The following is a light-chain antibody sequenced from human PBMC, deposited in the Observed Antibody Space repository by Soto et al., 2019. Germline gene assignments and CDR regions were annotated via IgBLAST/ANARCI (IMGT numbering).Light chain of an antibody. CDR1: QSVSYW. CDR2: DAS. CDR3: QQYGFS. Sequence: DIHMTQSPSTLSASVGDRVTITCRASQSVSYWLDWYQQKPGKAPKLLIHDASSLESGVPSRFRGGGSGQVFTLTISGLQPDDFATYYCQQYGFSFGRGTKVEMK. J-gene: IGKJ3*01. V-gene: IGKV1-5*01.